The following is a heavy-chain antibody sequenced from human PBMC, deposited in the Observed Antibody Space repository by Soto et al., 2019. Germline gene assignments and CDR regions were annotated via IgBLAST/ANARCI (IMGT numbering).Heavy chain of an antibody. J-gene: IGHJ4*02. D-gene: IGHD3-10*01. CDR2: ISGDGSST. CDR1: GFTFTTYW. V-gene: IGHV3-74*01. Sequence: PGGSLRLSCAASGFTFTTYWMHWVRQAPGKGLVWVSRISGDGSSTDYADSVKGRFTLSRDNARNTLFPQMSSLRAEDTAVYYCARGGRGGSDYWGQGVLVTVYS. CDR3: ARGGRGGSDY.